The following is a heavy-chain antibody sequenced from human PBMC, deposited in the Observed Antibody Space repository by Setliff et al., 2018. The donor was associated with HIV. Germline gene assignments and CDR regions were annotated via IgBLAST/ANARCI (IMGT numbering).Heavy chain of an antibody. V-gene: IGHV7-4-1*02. CDR3: AREIYD. J-gene: IGHJ4*02. Sequence: ASVKVSCKASGDTFSNYAINWVRQAPGQGLEWMGWINTNTGHPIYARGFTGRFVFSLDTSVNTAFLQINSLKADDTALYYCAREIYDWGQGTLVTVSS. CDR2: INTNTGHP. D-gene: IGHD4-17*01. CDR1: GDTFSNYA.